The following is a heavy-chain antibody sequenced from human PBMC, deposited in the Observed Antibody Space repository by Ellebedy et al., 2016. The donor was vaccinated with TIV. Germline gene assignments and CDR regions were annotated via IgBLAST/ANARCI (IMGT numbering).Heavy chain of an antibody. CDR1: GYTLTELS. J-gene: IGHJ4*02. V-gene: IGHV1-2*02. CDR3: ASASSYGVAAAGNDY. CDR2: INPNSGGT. Sequence: ASVKVSXXVSGYTLTELSMHWVRQAPGQGLEWMGWINPNSGGTNYAQKFQGRVTMTRDTSISTAYMELSRLRSDDTAVYYCASASSYGVAAAGNDYWGQGTLVTVSS. D-gene: IGHD6-13*01.